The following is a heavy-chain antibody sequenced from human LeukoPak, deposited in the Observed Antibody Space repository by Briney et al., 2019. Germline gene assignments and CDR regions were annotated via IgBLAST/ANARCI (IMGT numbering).Heavy chain of an antibody. CDR3: ARGGWGTAIDY. Sequence: GGSLRLSCAASGFTFSSYAMSWVRQPPGKGLEWVSTISGSGGRSYYADSVRGRFIISRDNAKNTVDLQMNSLRAEDTAVYYCARGGWGTAIDYLGQGTLVTVSS. CDR1: GFTFSSYA. V-gene: IGHV3-23*01. CDR2: ISGSGGRS. J-gene: IGHJ4*02. D-gene: IGHD1-7*01.